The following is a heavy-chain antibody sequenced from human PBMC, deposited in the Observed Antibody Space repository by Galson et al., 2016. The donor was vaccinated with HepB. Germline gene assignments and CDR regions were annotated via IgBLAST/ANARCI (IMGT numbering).Heavy chain of an antibody. D-gene: IGHD5-12*01. CDR2: ISDSGRTT. V-gene: IGHV3-23*01. CDR1: GFAFSSYA. Sequence: SLRLSCAASGFAFSSYAMSWVRQAPGKGLEWVSAISDSGRTTYYTDSVKGRFTISRDNSRNKLHPQMNSLTAEDTAIYYCANLRGGYSGPRYYDYYNGMDVWGQGTTVTVSS. J-gene: IGHJ6*02. CDR3: ANLRGGYSGPRYYDYYNGMDV.